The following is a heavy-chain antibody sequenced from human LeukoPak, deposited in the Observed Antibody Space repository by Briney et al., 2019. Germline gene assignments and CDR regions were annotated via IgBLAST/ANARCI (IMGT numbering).Heavy chain of an antibody. V-gene: IGHV3-21*01. D-gene: IGHD4-17*01. Sequence: GSLLLSCAASGFTFSSYSMNWVRQAPGKGLEWVSTISSSSIYIYYADSVKGRVTISRDNAKKSVYLQMNSLRAEDTAVYYCARDQDYGDYESFDLWGRGTLVTVSS. J-gene: IGHJ2*01. CDR2: ISSSSIYI. CDR1: GFTFSSYS. CDR3: ARDQDYGDYESFDL.